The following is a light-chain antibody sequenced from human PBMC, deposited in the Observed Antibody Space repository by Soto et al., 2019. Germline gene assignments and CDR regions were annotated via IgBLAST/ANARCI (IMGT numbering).Light chain of an antibody. CDR3: QQDGSSRLVT. CDR1: QSVSSSY. Sequence: EIVLTQYPGTLSLSPGERATLSCRASQSVSSSYLAWYQQKPGQAPRLLIYGTSSRATGIPDRFSRSGSGTDFSLTISKLKPEEFAVYYCQQDGSSRLVTFGQGTRLEVK. CDR2: GTS. J-gene: IGKJ5*01. V-gene: IGKV3-20*01.